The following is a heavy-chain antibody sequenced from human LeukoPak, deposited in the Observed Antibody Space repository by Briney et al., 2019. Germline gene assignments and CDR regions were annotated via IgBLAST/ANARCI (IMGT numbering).Heavy chain of an antibody. CDR2: IYYSGNT. CDR1: GASISSSSFY. CDR3: ARLDFWSGYYFDY. Sequence: SETLSLTSTVSGASISSSSFYWGWIRQPPGKGLEWIGSIYYSGNTYYNPSLKSRVTISVDTSKNQFSLRLSSVTAADTAVYYCARLDFWSGYYFDYWGQGTLVTVSS. J-gene: IGHJ4*02. D-gene: IGHD3-3*01. V-gene: IGHV4-39*01.